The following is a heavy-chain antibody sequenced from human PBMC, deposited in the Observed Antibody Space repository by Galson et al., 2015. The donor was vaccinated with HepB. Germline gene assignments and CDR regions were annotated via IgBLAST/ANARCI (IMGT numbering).Heavy chain of an antibody. CDR3: ARDIKYRGRLGGSCYVGDAFDI. CDR2: INPNSGGT. J-gene: IGHJ3*02. V-gene: IGHV1-2*02. CDR1: GYTFTGYY. D-gene: IGHD1-26*01. Sequence: SVKVSCKASGYTFTGYYMHWVRQAPGQGLEWMGWINPNSGGTNYAQKFQGRVTMTRDTSISTAYMELSRLRSDDTAVYYCARDIKYRGRLGGSCYVGDAFDIWGQGTMVTVSS.